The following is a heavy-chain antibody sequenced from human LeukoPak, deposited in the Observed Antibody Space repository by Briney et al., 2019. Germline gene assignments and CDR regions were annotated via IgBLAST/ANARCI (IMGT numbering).Heavy chain of an antibody. D-gene: IGHD6-19*01. CDR2: INQDGSEK. J-gene: IGHJ4*02. CDR1: GFTFSSYW. CDR3: ASGYSSGWYPFDY. V-gene: IGHV3-7*01. Sequence: GGSLRLSCAASGFTFSSYWMNWLRQAPGKGLEWVANINQDGSEKFYVDSVKGRFTISRDNAKNSLYLQMNSLRAEDTAVYYCASGYSSGWYPFDYWGQGTLVTVSS.